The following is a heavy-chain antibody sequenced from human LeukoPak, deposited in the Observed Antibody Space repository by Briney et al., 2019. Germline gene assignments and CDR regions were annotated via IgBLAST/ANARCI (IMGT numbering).Heavy chain of an antibody. CDR1: GFTFSSYE. Sequence: GGSLRLSCAASGFTFSSYEMNWVRQAPGKGLEWVSYISSSGSTIYYADSVKGRSTISRDNAKNSLYLQMNSLRAEDTAVYYCARVGWHQNAFYSSGWYYWGQGTLVTVST. J-gene: IGHJ4*02. V-gene: IGHV3-48*03. D-gene: IGHD6-19*01. CDR3: ARVGWHQNAFYSSGWYY. CDR2: ISSSGSTI.